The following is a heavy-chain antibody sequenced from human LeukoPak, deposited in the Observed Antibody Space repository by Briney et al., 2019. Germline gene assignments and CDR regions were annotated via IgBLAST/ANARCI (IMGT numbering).Heavy chain of an antibody. CDR1: GFTFTSSA. D-gene: IGHD3-22*01. V-gene: IGHV1-58*02. Sequence: ASVKVSCKASGFTFTSSAMQWVRQARGQRLEWIGWIVVGSGNTNYAQKFQERVTITRDMSTSTAYMELSSLRSEDTAVYYCAADTDYDSRGGIWGQGTMVTVSS. CDR3: AADTDYDSRGGI. J-gene: IGHJ3*02. CDR2: IVVGSGNT.